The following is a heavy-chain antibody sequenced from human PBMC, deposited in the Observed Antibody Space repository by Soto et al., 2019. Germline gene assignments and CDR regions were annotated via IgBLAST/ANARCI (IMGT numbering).Heavy chain of an antibody. CDR3: ATATLAYNGLDP. J-gene: IGHJ5*02. CDR1: GGSVSSVGYS. D-gene: IGHD2-21*01. CDR2: IYHSGNT. V-gene: IGHV4-30-2*06. Sequence: PSETLSLTCGVSGGSVSSVGYSWSWIRQSPGKGLEWIGHIYHSGNTYYNPSLGSRVTISMDRSNNQFSLQVHSVTAADTAVYYCATATLAYNGLDPWGLGTLVT.